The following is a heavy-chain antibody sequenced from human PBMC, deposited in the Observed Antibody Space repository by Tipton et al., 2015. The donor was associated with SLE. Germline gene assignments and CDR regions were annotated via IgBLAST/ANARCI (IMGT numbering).Heavy chain of an antibody. Sequence: TLSLTCTVSGGSISSGSYYWSWIRQPAGKGLEWIGHIYTSGSTNYNPSLKSRVTISVDTSKNQFSLKLSSVTAADTAVYYCARRRVAGARFDYWGQGTLVTVSS. V-gene: IGHV4-61*09. D-gene: IGHD6-19*01. J-gene: IGHJ4*02. CDR3: ARRRVAGARFDY. CDR1: GGSISSGSYY. CDR2: IYTSGST.